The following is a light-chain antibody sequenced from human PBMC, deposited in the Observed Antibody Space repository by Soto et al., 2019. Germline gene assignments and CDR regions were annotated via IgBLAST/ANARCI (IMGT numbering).Light chain of an antibody. V-gene: IGKV3-11*01. CDR2: DVD. Sequence: EIVLTQSPATLSLSPGERATLSCRASQSVTIHLLWYQQKPGQAPRLLINDVDTRATGVPARFSSSGSGTDFTLTISRLEPDDFADYYCQQRSNWPPTFGGGTKVEIK. CDR3: QQRSNWPPT. CDR1: QSVTIH. J-gene: IGKJ4*01.